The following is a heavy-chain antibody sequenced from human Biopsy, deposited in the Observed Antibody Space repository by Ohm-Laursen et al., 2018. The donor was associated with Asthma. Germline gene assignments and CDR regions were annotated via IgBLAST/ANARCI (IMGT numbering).Heavy chain of an antibody. D-gene: IGHD2/OR15-2a*01. CDR3: AAGRTSLQGESLI. V-gene: IGHV1-58*01. CDR1: GVALSGYT. Sequence: SVKVSCNVSGVALSGYTFEWVRQARGLGLEWIAWIVFASGATNYAQNFQDRLTVTRDMSAGSVSMELCGLSSTDTAVYYCAAGRTSLQGESLIWGQGTLVSVSS. CDR2: IVFASGAT. J-gene: IGHJ4*01.